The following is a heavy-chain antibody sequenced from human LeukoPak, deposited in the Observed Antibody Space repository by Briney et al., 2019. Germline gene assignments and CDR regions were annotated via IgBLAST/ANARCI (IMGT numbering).Heavy chain of an antibody. CDR3: ARDSPYVWGSYRPFDY. D-gene: IGHD3-16*02. V-gene: IGHV4-61*02. Sequence: SETLSLTCTVSGGSISSDCYYWSWIRQPAGTGLEWIGRIYTSGSTNYNPSLRGRVTISVDTSKNQFSLKLSSVTAADTAVYYCARDSPYVWGSYRPFDYWGQGTLVTVSS. J-gene: IGHJ4*02. CDR1: GGSISSDCYY. CDR2: IYTSGST.